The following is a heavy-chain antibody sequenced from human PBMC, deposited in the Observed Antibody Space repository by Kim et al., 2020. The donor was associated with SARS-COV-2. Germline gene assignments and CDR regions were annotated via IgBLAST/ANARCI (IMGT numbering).Heavy chain of an antibody. CDR2: TYYSGNT. V-gene: IGHV4-39*01. D-gene: IGHD6-19*01. Sequence: SETLSLTCTVSGGSLSSSSYYWGWIRQPPGKGLEWIGSTYYSGNTYYNPSLKSRVTISVDKSKNQFSLTLGSVTAADRAVYYCASNQRDRSGWYVAFYY. CDR1: GGSLSSSSYY. J-gene: IGHJ6*01. CDR3: ASNQRDRSGWYVAFYY.